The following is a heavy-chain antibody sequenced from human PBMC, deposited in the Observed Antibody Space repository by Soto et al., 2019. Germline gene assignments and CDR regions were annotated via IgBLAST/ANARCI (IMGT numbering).Heavy chain of an antibody. Sequence: SVKVSCKASGGTFSSYTISWVRQAPGQGLEWMGRIIPILGIANYAQKFQGRVTITADKSTSTAYMELSSLRSEDTAVYYCARSLRSLRGSYEYWGPGTLVTVSS. CDR3: ARSLRSLRGSYEY. V-gene: IGHV1-69*02. J-gene: IGHJ4*02. D-gene: IGHD3-10*01. CDR2: IIPILGIA. CDR1: GGTFSSYT.